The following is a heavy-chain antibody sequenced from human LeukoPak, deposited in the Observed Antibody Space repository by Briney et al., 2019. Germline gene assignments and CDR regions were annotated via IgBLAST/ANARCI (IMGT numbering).Heavy chain of an antibody. CDR1: GFTFSSYG. J-gene: IGHJ3*02. V-gene: IGHV3-33*01. D-gene: IGHD3-3*01. Sequence: PGGSLRLSCAASGFTFSSYGMHWVRQAPGKGLEWVAVIWYDGSNKYYADSVKGRFTISRDNSKNTLYLQMNSLRAEDTAVYYCARVRNDFWSGYLESAFDIWGQGTMVTVSS. CDR2: IWYDGSNK. CDR3: ARVRNDFWSGYLESAFDI.